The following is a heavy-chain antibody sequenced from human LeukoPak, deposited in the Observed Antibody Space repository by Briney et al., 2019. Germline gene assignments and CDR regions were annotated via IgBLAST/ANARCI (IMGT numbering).Heavy chain of an antibody. Sequence: ASVKVSCKASGYTFTSYGISWVRQAPGQGLEWMGWISAYNGNTNYAQKLQGRVTMTSDTSTSTAYMELRSLRSDDTAVYYCARVGRLIQLWLLSFDAFDIWGQGTMVTVSS. J-gene: IGHJ3*02. V-gene: IGHV1-18*01. CDR1: GYTFTSYG. D-gene: IGHD5-18*01. CDR2: ISAYNGNT. CDR3: ARVGRLIQLWLLSFDAFDI.